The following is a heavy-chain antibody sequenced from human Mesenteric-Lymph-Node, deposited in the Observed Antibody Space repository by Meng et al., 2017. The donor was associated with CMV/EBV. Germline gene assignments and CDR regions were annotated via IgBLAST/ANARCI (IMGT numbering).Heavy chain of an antibody. D-gene: IGHD3-10*01. CDR1: SSSGSNFY. J-gene: IGHJ4*02. CDR2: IYYSGTT. V-gene: IGHV4-39*01. Sequence: SSSGSNFYWVWIRQPPGKGLEWIASIYYSGTTHYNPSLKSRVTISVDTSKNQFSLKLSSVTATDTAVYYCARQGDYGSGAYYNGGDYWGQGTLVTVSS. CDR3: ARQGDYGSGAYYNGGDY.